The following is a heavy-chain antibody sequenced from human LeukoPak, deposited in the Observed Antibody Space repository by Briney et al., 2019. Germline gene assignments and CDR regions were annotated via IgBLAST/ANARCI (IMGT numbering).Heavy chain of an antibody. D-gene: IGHD6-25*01. J-gene: IGHJ4*02. V-gene: IGHV1-3*01. CDR1: GYSFTSYA. CDR3: AREVSGLDY. CDR2: INAGDGNT. Sequence: ASVKVSCKASGYSFTSYALHWVRQAPGQRLEWMGWINAGDGNTEYSQRFLDRVTITRDTSASTAYMELSSLRSEDTAVYYCAREVSGLDYWGQGTLVTVSS.